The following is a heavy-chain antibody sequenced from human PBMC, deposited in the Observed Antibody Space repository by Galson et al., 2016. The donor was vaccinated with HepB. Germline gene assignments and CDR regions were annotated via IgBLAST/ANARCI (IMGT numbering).Heavy chain of an antibody. CDR2: ISYDGSNK. J-gene: IGHJ6*02. D-gene: IGHD2-15*01. CDR3: AKDHAFLGLYCYGMDV. CDR1: GFTFSSYG. Sequence: SLRLSCAASGFTFSSYGVHWVRQAPGKGLEWVAVISYDGSNKYYADSVKGRFTISRDNSKNTLYLQMNSLRAEDTAVYYCAKDHAFLGLYCYGMDVWGQGTTVTVSS. V-gene: IGHV3-30*18.